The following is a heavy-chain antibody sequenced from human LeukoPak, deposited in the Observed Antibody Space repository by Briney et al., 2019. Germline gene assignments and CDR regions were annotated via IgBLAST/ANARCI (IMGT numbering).Heavy chain of an antibody. D-gene: IGHD3-3*01. CDR1: GGSISGYH. J-gene: IGHJ4*02. Sequence: SETLSLTCNVSGGSISGYHWSWIRQPPGKGLEWIGYIYHSGSTYYNPSLKSRVTISVDRSKNQFSLKLSSVTAADTAVYYCARTGDYDFWSGYYSFDYWGQGTLVTVSS. CDR2: IYHSGST. CDR3: ARTGDYDFWSGYYSFDY. V-gene: IGHV4-59*12.